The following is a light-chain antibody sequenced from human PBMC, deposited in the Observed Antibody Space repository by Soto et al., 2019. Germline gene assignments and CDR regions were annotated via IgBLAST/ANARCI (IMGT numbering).Light chain of an antibody. Sequence: EIVLTQSPGTLSLSPGERATLSCRASQSVSSSYLAWYQPKPGQAPRLLIYGASSRATGIPDRFSGSGSGTDFTLTISRLQSEDFAVYYCQHYNTWPWTFGQGTKVDIK. V-gene: IGKV3-20*01. CDR2: GAS. J-gene: IGKJ1*01. CDR3: QHYNTWPWT. CDR1: QSVSSSY.